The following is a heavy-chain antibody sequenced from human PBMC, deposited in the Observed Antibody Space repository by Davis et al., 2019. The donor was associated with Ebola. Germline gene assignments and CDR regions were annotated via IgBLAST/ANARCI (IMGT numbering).Heavy chain of an antibody. D-gene: IGHD6-19*01. CDR3: ASYDQKRVRDGLAVAGSLT. CDR2: ISSTSTYV. Sequence: GESLKISCAASGFTFSGYTMNWVRQAPGKGLEWVSSISSTSTYVTYADSVKGRFTISRDNAKNSLYLQMNSLGVEDTDMYYCASYDQKRVRDGLAVAGSLTWGQGTLVTVSS. V-gene: IGHV3-21*01. CDR1: GFTFSGYT. J-gene: IGHJ1*01.